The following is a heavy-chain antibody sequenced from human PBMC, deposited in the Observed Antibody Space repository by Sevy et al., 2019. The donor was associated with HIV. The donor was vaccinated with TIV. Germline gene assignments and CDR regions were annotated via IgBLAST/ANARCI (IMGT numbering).Heavy chain of an antibody. CDR1: GLAFSSYA. CDR3: ARFPPERAFDI. V-gene: IGHV3-30*04. J-gene: IGHJ3*02. CDR2: ISYDGSNQ. Sequence: LSLTCAASGLAFSSYAMHWVRQTPDKGLEWVAVISYDGSNQAYADSVKGRFTISKDNSKNTLYLQMNSPRVEDTAVYYCARFPPERAFDIWGQGTMVTVSS.